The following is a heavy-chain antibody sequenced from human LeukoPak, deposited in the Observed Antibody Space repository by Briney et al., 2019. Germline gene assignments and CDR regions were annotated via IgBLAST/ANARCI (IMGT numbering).Heavy chain of an antibody. CDR1: GFTFSSYG. D-gene: IGHD2-2*01. Sequence: GSLRLSCAASGFTFSSYGMHWVRQAPGKGLEWVAVISYDGSNKYYADSVKGRFTISRDNSKNTLYLQMNSLRAEDTAVYYCAKDIVVVPAVVRAPFDPWGQGTLVTVSS. J-gene: IGHJ5*02. CDR2: ISYDGSNK. CDR3: AKDIVVVPAVVRAPFDP. V-gene: IGHV3-30*18.